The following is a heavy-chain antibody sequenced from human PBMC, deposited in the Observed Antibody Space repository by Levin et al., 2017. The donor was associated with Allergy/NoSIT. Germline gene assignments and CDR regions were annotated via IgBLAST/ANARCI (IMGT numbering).Heavy chain of an antibody. J-gene: IGHJ5*02. CDR3: ARGASDSSTSLMWFDP. Sequence: GESLKISCAASGFTFSSYDMHWVRQATGKGLEWVSAIGTAGDTYYPGSVKGRFTISRENAKNSLYLQMNSLRAGDTAVYYCARGASDSSTSLMWFDPWGQGTLVTVSS. V-gene: IGHV3-13*01. CDR1: GFTFSSYD. CDR2: IGTAGDT. D-gene: IGHD2-2*01.